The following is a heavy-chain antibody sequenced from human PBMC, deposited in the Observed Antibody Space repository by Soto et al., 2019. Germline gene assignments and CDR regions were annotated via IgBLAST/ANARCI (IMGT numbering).Heavy chain of an antibody. D-gene: IGHD6-19*01. CDR2: IYTSGTT. CDR3: ARQRTYSSAWFDY. Sequence: SETLFLTCTVSGGSIGNYYWTWIRQPAGKGLEWIGRIYTSGTTNYNPSLKSRVTMLIDPSRNQFSLRLSSVTAADTALYYCARQRTYSSAWFDYWGQGTLVTVSS. J-gene: IGHJ5*01. CDR1: GGSIGNYY. V-gene: IGHV4-4*07.